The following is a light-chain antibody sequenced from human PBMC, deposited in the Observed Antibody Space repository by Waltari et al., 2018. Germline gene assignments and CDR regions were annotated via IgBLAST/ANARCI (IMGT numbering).Light chain of an antibody. CDR1: GLRSFY. CDR2: GKN. J-gene: IGLJ2*01. CDR3: NSRDSSSSQQL. V-gene: IGLV3-19*01. Sequence: SSELTQDPAVSVALGQTVRITCQGDGLRSFYASWYQQKPGQAPILVIYGKNNRPSGIPDRFAGSTYGNTASLTITGAKAEDEADYYCNSRDSSSSQQLFGGGTKLTVL.